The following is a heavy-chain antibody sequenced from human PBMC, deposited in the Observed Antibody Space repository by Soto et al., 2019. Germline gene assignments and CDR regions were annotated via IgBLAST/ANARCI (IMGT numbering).Heavy chain of an antibody. V-gene: IGHV4-34*01. Sequence: QVQLQQWGAGLLKPSETLSLTCAVYGGSFSGYYWSWIRQPPGKGLEWIGEINHSGSTNYNPSLKSRVTISVDTSQISFSLKLGSVTAADTAVYYCAREIVVAQCHDAFDIWGQGTMVTVSS. CDR2: INHSGST. J-gene: IGHJ3*02. CDR3: AREIVVAQCHDAFDI. D-gene: IGHD3-22*01. CDR1: GGSFSGYY.